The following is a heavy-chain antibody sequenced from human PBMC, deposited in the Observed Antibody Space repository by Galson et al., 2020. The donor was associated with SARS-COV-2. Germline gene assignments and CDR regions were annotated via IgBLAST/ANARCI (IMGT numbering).Heavy chain of an antibody. CDR1: GFTFGTYW. Sequence: GESLKISCAASGFTFGTYWMTWVRQAPGKGLEWVANIKHDGSDRYYADSVKGRFTISSDYAKNSLYLQMNSLRVEDTAVYYCARDQDGYNDFWGRGTLVTVSS. CDR2: IKHDGSDR. J-gene: IGHJ4*02. V-gene: IGHV3-7*01. D-gene: IGHD5-18*01. CDR3: ARDQDGYNDF.